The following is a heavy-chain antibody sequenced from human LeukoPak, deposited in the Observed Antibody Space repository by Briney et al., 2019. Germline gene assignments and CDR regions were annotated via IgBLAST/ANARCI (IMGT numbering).Heavy chain of an antibody. V-gene: IGHV4-4*07. CDR2: IYTSGST. J-gene: IGHJ5*02. D-gene: IGHD3-22*01. CDR1: GGSISSYY. CDR3: ARGRYDSSGYYWFDP. Sequence: ASETLSLTCTVSGGSISSYYWSWIRQPAGKGLEWIGRIYTSGSTNYNPSLKSRVTMSVDTSKNQFSLKLSSVTAADTAVYYCARGRYDSSGYYWFDPWGQGTLVTVSS.